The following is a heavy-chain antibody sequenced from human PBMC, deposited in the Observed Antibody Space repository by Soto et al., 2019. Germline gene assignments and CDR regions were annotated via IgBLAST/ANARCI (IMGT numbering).Heavy chain of an antibody. V-gene: IGHV5-51*01. CDR3: ARSSCRLWSTSCYLGYYYGMHV. D-gene: IGHD2-2*01. Sequence: ESLKISCKGSGFTFTSYWIAWVRQMPGKGPEWMGVVFPGDSDTRYSPSFQGQVIISADKSTSTAYLRWNSLKASDSAMYYCARSSCRLWSTSCYLGYYYGMHVWGQGTTVTVSS. J-gene: IGHJ6*02. CDR1: GFTFTSYW. CDR2: VFPGDSDT.